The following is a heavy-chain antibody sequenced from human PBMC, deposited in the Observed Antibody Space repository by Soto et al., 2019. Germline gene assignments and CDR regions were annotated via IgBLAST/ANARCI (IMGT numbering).Heavy chain of an antibody. CDR1: GFTFRSYG. J-gene: IGHJ4*02. Sequence: PGGSLRVSCAGSGFTFRSYGMSWARQAPGKGLEWVAGISANGGTTFYADSVKGRFTISRDNSNSTLYLQMNSLRRDDTAVYYCAEQWLVRYWGQGTLVTVSS. CDR3: AEQWLVRY. D-gene: IGHD6-19*01. CDR2: ISANGGTT. V-gene: IGHV3-23*01.